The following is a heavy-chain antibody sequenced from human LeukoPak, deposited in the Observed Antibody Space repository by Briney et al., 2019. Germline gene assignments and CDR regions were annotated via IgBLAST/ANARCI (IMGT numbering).Heavy chain of an antibody. J-gene: IGHJ3*02. V-gene: IGHV3-33*01. CDR3: ARDLEDSSPFGAFDM. D-gene: IGHD3-22*01. CDR2: IWFDGIRK. CDR1: GFTFSNYG. Sequence: GGPLRLSCAASGFTFSNYGMHWVRQVPGKGLEWVAAIWFDGIRKYYADSVKGRLTISRDNSKNTLYLQMNSLRAEDTAVYYCARDLEDSSPFGAFDMWGQGTMVTVSS.